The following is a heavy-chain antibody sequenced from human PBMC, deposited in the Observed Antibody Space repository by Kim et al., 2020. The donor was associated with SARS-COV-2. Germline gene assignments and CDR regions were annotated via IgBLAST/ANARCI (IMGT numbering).Heavy chain of an antibody. D-gene: IGHD3-22*01. J-gene: IGHJ6*02. CDR3: ARIIIVVVRGVDYYGMDV. V-gene: IGHV3-72*01. CDR2: IRKKENSYTT. Sequence: GGSLRLSCGAFGFIISDHYMDWVRQAPGKGLEWVGRIRKKENSYTTEYAASVKGRFTISRDDSKNTFYLQMESLKTEDTAIYYCARIIIVVVRGVDYYGMDVWGQGTTLTVSS. CDR1: GFIISDHY.